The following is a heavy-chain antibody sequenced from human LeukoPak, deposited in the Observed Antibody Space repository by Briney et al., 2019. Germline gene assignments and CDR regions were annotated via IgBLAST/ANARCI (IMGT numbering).Heavy chain of an antibody. J-gene: IGHJ4*02. CDR1: GFTFSSYA. V-gene: IGHV3-23*01. D-gene: IGHD4-17*01. Sequence: GFLRLSCAASGFTFSSYAMNWVRQAPGKGLEWVSAISGSGGSTYYADSVKGRFTISRDNSKNTLYLQMNSLRAEDTAVYYCAKDKTVTTPAYFDYWGQGTLVTVSS. CDR3: AKDKTVTTPAYFDY. CDR2: ISGSGGST.